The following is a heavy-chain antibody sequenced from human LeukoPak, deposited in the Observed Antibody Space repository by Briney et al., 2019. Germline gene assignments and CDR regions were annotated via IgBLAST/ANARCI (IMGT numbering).Heavy chain of an antibody. CDR3: TTGYCSGGTCYL. CDR1: GFTFSNAW. J-gene: IGHJ5*02. D-gene: IGHD2-15*01. CDR2: IKSKADGATT. V-gene: IGHV3-15*01. Sequence: GGSLRLSCAASGFTFSNAWMTWVRQAPEKGLEWVGRIKSKADGATTDYAAPVKGRFTISRDDSKNTLYLQMNGLKTEDTAVYYCTTGYCSGGTCYLWGQGTLVTVSS.